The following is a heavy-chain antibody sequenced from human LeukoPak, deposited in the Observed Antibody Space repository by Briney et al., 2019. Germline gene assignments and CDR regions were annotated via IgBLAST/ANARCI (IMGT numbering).Heavy chain of an antibody. Sequence: SETLSLTCTVSGGSIRSYYWSWIRQPPGKGLEWIGYIYYSGGTNYNPSLKSRVTISVDTSKNQFSLKLSSVTAADTAVYYCARPALEYSSSCWFDSWGQGTLVTVSS. CDR3: ARPALEYSSSCWFDS. CDR2: IYYSGGT. V-gene: IGHV4-59*08. D-gene: IGHD6-6*01. CDR1: GGSIRSYY. J-gene: IGHJ5*01.